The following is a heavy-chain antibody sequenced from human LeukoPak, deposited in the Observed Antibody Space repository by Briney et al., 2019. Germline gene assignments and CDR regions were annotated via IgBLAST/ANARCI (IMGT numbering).Heavy chain of an antibody. V-gene: IGHV3-30*18. Sequence: GRSLRLSCAASGFTFSSYGMHWVRQAPGKGLEWVAVIPYDGSNKYYADSVKGRFTISRDNSKNTLYLQMNSLRAEDTAVYYCAKGPHPDDDYGDYSGYYYGMDVWGQGTTVTVSS. CDR2: IPYDGSNK. J-gene: IGHJ6*02. D-gene: IGHD4-17*01. CDR1: GFTFSSYG. CDR3: AKGPHPDDDYGDYSGYYYGMDV.